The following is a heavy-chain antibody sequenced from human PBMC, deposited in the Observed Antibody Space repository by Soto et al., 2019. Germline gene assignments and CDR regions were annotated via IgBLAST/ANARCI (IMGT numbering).Heavy chain of an antibody. D-gene: IGHD6-13*01. J-gene: IGHJ5*02. Sequence: GGSLRLSCATSGFTFGNYWMYWVRQAPGKGLVWVSRIHSDGKITTYADSVKGRFTISRDNAKRSVYLQMNSLRAEDTAVYYCARLPYSNLLGGLDPWGRGTLVTVSS. V-gene: IGHV3-74*01. CDR2: IHSDGKIT. CDR1: GFTFGNYW. CDR3: ARLPYSNLLGGLDP.